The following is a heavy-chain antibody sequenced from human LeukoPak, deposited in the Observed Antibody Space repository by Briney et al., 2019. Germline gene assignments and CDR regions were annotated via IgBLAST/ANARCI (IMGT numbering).Heavy chain of an antibody. Sequence: SETLSLTCTVSGGSISGYYWSWIRQPPGKGLEWIGYISHSGSTNYNPSLKSRVTVSVDTSKNQFSLKLSSVAAADTAVYYCARTSYCSGGSCLDYWGQGTLVTVSS. J-gene: IGHJ4*02. CDR2: ISHSGST. D-gene: IGHD2-15*01. CDR1: GGSISGYY. CDR3: ARTSYCSGGSCLDY. V-gene: IGHV4-59*08.